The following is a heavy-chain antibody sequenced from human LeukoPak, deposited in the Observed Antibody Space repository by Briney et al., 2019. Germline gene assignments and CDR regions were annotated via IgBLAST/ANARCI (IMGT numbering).Heavy chain of an antibody. Sequence: SETLSLTCTVSGGSISSYYWSWIRQPAGKGLEWIGRIYTSGSTNYNPSLKSRVTISVDTSKNQFSLKLSSVTAADTAVYYCARAVKRSSWYNWFDPWGQGTLVTVSS. D-gene: IGHD6-13*01. CDR1: GGSISSYY. CDR3: ARAVKRSSWYNWFDP. V-gene: IGHV4-4*07. J-gene: IGHJ5*02. CDR2: IYTSGST.